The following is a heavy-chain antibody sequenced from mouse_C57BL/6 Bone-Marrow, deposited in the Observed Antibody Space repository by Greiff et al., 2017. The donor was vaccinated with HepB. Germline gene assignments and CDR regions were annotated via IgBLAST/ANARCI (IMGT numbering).Heavy chain of an antibody. CDR3: ASLTALYAMDY. CDR1: GFTFSSYA. D-gene: IGHD4-1*01. J-gene: IGHJ4*01. Sequence: EVKLVESGGGLVKPGGSLKLSCAASGFTFSSYAMSWVRQTPEKGLEWVATISDGGSNTYYPDNVKGRGTISRDNATNNRYLQLSQLKSEDTAMYYCASLTALYAMDYWGQGTSVTVSS. V-gene: IGHV5-4*03. CDR2: ISDGGSNT.